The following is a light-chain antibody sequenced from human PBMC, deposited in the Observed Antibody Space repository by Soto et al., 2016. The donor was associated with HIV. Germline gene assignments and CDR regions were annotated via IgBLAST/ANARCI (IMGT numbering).Light chain of an antibody. CDR1: QNLLRANTYNY. V-gene: IGKV2-28*01. Sequence: DTVMTQSPLYLSVTPGEPASISCRSSQNLLRANTYNYLDWYVQKPGQSPQLLIYLGSNRASGVPDGFSGSGSGTDLTLEISRVEAEDVGVYYCMQVLQTPYTFGQGTKLEI. J-gene: IGKJ2*01. CDR3: MQVLQTPYT. CDR2: LGS.